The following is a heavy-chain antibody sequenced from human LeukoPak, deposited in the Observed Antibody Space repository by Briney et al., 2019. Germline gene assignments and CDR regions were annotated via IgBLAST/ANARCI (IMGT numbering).Heavy chain of an antibody. D-gene: IGHD2-2*01. J-gene: IGHJ5*02. V-gene: IGHV4-61*02. CDR1: GGSISSGSYY. CDR3: ARSPAVYCSSTSCYPPSWFDP. CDR2: IYTSGST. Sequence: PSQTLSLTCTVSGGSISSGSYYWSWIRQPAGKGLEWIGRIYTSGSTSYNPPLKSRVTISVYTSKNQFSLKLSSVTAADTAVYYCARSPAVYCSSTSCYPPSWFDPWGQGTLVTVSS.